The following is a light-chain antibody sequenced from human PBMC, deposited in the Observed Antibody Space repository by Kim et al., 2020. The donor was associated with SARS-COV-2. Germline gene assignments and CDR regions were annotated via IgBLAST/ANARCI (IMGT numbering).Light chain of an antibody. CDR1: KLGYKY. CDR3: QAWDSNTGV. Sequence: SYELTQPPSVSVSPGQTASITCSGDKLGYKYACWYQQKPGQSPVLVIYQDSKRPSGIPERFSGSNSRNTATLTISGTQPMDEADFYCQAWDSNTGVFGGGTQLTVL. CDR2: QDS. J-gene: IGLJ3*02. V-gene: IGLV3-1*01.